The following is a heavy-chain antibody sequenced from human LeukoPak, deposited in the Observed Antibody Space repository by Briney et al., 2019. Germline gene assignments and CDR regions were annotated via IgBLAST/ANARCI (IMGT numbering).Heavy chain of an antibody. J-gene: IGHJ6*02. CDR1: GFTFSSYA. D-gene: IGHD1-14*01. V-gene: IGHV3-30-3*01. CDR3: ARLLGTEPDYYYYGMDV. CDR2: ISYDGSNK. Sequence: GRSLRLSCAASGFTFSSYAMHWVRQAPGKGLEWVAVISYDGSNKYYADSVKGRFTISRDNSKNTLYLQMNSLRAEDTAVYYGARLLGTEPDYYYYGMDVWGQGTTVTVSS.